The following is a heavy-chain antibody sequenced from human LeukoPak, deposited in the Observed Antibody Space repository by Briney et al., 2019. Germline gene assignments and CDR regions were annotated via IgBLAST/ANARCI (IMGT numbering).Heavy chain of an antibody. D-gene: IGHD2-21*02. J-gene: IGHJ3*02. Sequence: SGGSTYYADSVKGRFTVSRDNSKNTLYLQMNSLRAEDTAVYYCAKVKCGGDCYPEVYAFDIWGQGTMVTVSS. CDR2: SGGST. CDR3: AKVKCGGDCYPEVYAFDI. V-gene: IGHV3-23*01.